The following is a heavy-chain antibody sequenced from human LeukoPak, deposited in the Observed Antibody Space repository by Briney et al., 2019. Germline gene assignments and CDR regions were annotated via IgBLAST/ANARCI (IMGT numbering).Heavy chain of an antibody. Sequence: GGSLRLSCAASGFTFSSYAMSWVRQAPGKGLEWVSAISGSGGSTYYADSVKGRFTISRDNSKNTLYPQMNSLRAEDTAVYYCAKDLYTYYYDSSGYYWDYWGQGTLVTVSS. CDR2: ISGSGGST. V-gene: IGHV3-23*01. D-gene: IGHD3-22*01. J-gene: IGHJ4*02. CDR3: AKDLYTYYYDSSGYYWDY. CDR1: GFTFSSYA.